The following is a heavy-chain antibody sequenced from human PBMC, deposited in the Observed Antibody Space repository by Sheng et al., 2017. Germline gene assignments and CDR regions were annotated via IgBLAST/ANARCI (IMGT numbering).Heavy chain of an antibody. CDR1: GGTFSSYA. J-gene: IGHJ3*02. D-gene: IGHD2-2*01. CDR3: AGVNLRYCSSTSCSGALDI. CDR2: IIPILGIA. Sequence: QVQLVQSGAEVKKPGSSVKVSCKASGGTFSSYAISWVRQAPGQGLEWMGGIIPILGIANYAQKFQGRVTITADKSTSTAYMELSSLRSEDTAVYYCAGVNLRYCSSTSCSGALDIWGQGTMVTVSS. V-gene: IGHV1-69*04.